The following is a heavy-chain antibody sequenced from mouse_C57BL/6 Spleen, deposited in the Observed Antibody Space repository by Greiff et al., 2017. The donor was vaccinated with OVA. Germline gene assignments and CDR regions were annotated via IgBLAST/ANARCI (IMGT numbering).Heavy chain of an antibody. CDR1: GYTFTGYW. CDR2: ILPGSGST. Sequence: QVQLQQSGAELMKPGASVKLSCKATGYTFTGYWIEWVKQRPGHGLEWIGEILPGSGSTTYTEKFKGKATFTADTSSNTAYMQLSSLTTEDSASYSCASRKSDFDYWGQGTTLTVSS. CDR3: ASRKSDFDY. V-gene: IGHV1-9*01. J-gene: IGHJ2*01.